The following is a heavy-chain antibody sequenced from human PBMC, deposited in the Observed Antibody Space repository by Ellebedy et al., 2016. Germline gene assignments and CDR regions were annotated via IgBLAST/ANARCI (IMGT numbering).Heavy chain of an antibody. Sequence: GGSLRLSCAASGFTLSSYWMSWVRQAPGKGLEWVANIKQDGSEIYYVDSVKGRFTISRDNAKNSLYLQMNSLRVEDTAVYFCARSSLRVAGPGLVDYWGQGTLVTVSS. D-gene: IGHD6-19*01. CDR2: IKQDGSEI. CDR1: GFTLSSYW. J-gene: IGHJ4*02. V-gene: IGHV3-7*03. CDR3: ARSSLRVAGPGLVDY.